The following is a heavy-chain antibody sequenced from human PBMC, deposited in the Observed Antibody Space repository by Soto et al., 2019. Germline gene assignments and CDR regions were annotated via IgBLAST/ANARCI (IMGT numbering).Heavy chain of an antibody. D-gene: IGHD3-16*01. CDR3: ARDLCGQYGS. CDR1: GFTFRSYW. J-gene: IGHJ5*02. V-gene: IGHV3-74*01. Sequence: EVHLVESGGGLVPSGESLRLSCAASGFTFRSYWMHWVRQAPGKGLVWVARTSEDGGRTDYADSVQGRFTISRDNANNALYLQMNSLRAEDTAIYFCARDLCGQYGSWGQGTLVTVSS. CDR2: TSEDGGRT.